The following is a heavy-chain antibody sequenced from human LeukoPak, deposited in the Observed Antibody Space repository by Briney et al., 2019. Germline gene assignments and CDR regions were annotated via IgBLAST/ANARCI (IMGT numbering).Heavy chain of an antibody. CDR2: VNPRSGGT. Sequence: AASVKVSCKASGYTFTDYYIHWVRQAPGQGLEWMGWVNPRSGGTNYAQKVQGRVTMTRDTSISTAYMELSSLISDDTAVYYCARDIGDYYGSGSYWLLWGQGTLVTVSS. CDR3: ARDIGDYYGSGSYWLL. D-gene: IGHD3-10*01. J-gene: IGHJ4*02. CDR1: GYTFTDYY. V-gene: IGHV1-2*02.